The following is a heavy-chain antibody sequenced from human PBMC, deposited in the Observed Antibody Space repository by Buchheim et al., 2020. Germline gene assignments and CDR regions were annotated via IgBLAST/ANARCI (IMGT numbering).Heavy chain of an antibody. V-gene: IGHV4-4*02. CDR2: IYHSGST. CDR1: GGSISSSNW. D-gene: IGHD3-22*01. J-gene: IGHJ4*02. Sequence: QVQLQESGPGLVKPSRTLSLTCAVSGGSISSSNWWSWVRQPPGKGLEWIGEIYHSGSTNYNPSLKSRVTISVDKSKNQFSLKLSSVTAADTAVYYCARVARGYYDSSGYWARLDFDYWGQGTL. CDR3: ARVARGYYDSSGYWARLDFDY.